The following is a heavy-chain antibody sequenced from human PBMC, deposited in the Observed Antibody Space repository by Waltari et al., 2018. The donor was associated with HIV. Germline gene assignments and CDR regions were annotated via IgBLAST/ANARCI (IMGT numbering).Heavy chain of an antibody. J-gene: IGHJ4*02. CDR3: ARDWWQLPSGGYFFDY. Sequence: QVQLVQSGAEVKKPGASVKVSCTASRFTFTAYYVHWVRQAPGQGLEWMGWINPKIGVTHFAKNFQGRINMTRDTSIKTAYLELSRLQSDDTAVYYCARDWWQLPSGGYFFDYWGQGTLVTVSS. V-gene: IGHV1-2*02. CDR1: RFTFTAYY. D-gene: IGHD2-15*01. CDR2: INPKIGVT.